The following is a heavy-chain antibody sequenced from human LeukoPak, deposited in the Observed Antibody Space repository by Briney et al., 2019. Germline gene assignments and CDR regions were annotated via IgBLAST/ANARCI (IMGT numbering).Heavy chain of an antibody. CDR2: IDPRDSYT. V-gene: IGHV5-10-1*01. CDR1: GYSFTSYW. D-gene: IGHD3-10*01. J-gene: IGHJ5*02. Sequence: GESLKISCKGSGYSFTSYWISWVRQMPGKGLEWMGRIDPRDSYTNYSPSFQGHVTISADKSISTAYLQWSSLKASDTAMYYCARGDTYYYGSGSYYIWFDPWGQGTLVTVSS. CDR3: ARGDTYYYGSGSYYIWFDP.